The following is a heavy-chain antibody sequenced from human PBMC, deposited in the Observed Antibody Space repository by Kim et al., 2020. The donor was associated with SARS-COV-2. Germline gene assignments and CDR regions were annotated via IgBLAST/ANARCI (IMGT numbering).Heavy chain of an antibody. V-gene: IGHV3-33*01. Sequence: KYYATSVHARLTISRETSKNTLYLQRKCLRAKDRAVYYCARTPSYYYGMDVWGQGTTVTVSS. J-gene: IGHJ6*02. CDR2: K. CDR3: ARTPSYYYGMDV.